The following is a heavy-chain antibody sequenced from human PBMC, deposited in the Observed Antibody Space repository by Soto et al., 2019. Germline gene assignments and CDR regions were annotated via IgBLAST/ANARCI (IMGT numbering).Heavy chain of an antibody. CDR1: GFTFSSYS. V-gene: IGHV3-21*01. D-gene: IGHD1-26*01. J-gene: IGHJ4*02. Sequence: GGSLRLSCAASGFTFSSYSMNWVRQAPGKGLEWVSSISSSSSYIYYADSVKGRFTISRDNAKNSLYLQMNSLRAEDTAVYYCARVSRGGGSQGDYWGQGTLVTVSS. CDR3: ARVSRGGGSQGDY. CDR2: ISSSSSYI.